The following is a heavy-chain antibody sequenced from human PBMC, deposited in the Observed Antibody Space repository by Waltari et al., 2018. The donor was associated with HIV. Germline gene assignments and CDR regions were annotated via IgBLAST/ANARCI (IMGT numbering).Heavy chain of an antibody. CDR3: ARDGISGSGAYYYYGMDV. J-gene: IGHJ6*02. CDR2: IIPILGIA. Sequence: QVQLVQSGAEVKKPGSSVKVSCKASGGTFSSYAISWVRQAPGQGLEWMGRIIPILGIANYAQKFQGRVTITADKSTSTAYMELSSLRSEDTAVYYCARDGISGSGAYYYYGMDVWGQGTTVTVSS. V-gene: IGHV1-69*04. D-gene: IGHD1-26*01. CDR1: GGTFSSYA.